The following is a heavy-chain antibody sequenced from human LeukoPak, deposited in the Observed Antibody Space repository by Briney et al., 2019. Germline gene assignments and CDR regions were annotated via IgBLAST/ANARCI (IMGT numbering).Heavy chain of an antibody. CDR3: ARAAYSSTWYSRYFDL. Sequence: GGSLRLSCAASGFTFSSYDIHWVRQATGKGLEWVPGIGTAGEIYYPGSVKGRFTISRENANNSLYLQMNSLRAGDTAVYYCARAAYSSTWYSRYFDLWGRGTLVTVSS. V-gene: IGHV3-13*01. J-gene: IGHJ2*01. CDR2: IGTAGEI. CDR1: GFTFSSYD. D-gene: IGHD6-13*01.